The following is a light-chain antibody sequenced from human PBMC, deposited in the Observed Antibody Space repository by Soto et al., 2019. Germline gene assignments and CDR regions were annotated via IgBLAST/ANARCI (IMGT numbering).Light chain of an antibody. J-gene: IGKJ1*01. CDR2: GAS. CDR3: QQYNNWPQT. CDR1: QSVSSNY. Sequence: DIVLTQSPCTLSLSPGERATLSCRASQSVSSNYLAWYQQKPGQAPRLLIYGASTRATGVPDRFSGSGSGTDFTLTISRLQSEDFAVYYCQQYNNWPQTFGQGTKVDI. V-gene: IGKV3-20*01.